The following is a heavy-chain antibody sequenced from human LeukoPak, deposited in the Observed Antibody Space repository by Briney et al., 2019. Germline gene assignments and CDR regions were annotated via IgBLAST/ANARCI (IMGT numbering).Heavy chain of an antibody. CDR1: GDSISSGSYY. V-gene: IGHV4-61*01. D-gene: IGHD6-19*01. CDR2: IYYSGST. J-gene: IGHJ4*02. Sequence: ASETLSLTCTVSGDSISSGSYYWSWIRQPPGKGLEWIGYIYYSGSTNYNPSLKSRVTISVDTSKNQFSLKLSSVTAADTAVYYCASYDSSGWYGGFDYWGQGTLVTVSS. CDR3: ASYDSSGWYGGFDY.